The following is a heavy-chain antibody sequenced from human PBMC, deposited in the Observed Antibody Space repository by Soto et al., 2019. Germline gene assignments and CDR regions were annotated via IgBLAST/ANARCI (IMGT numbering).Heavy chain of an antibody. CDR3: AKHGAAARPRGGAYYYYYMDV. CDR2: ISGSGGGT. V-gene: IGHV3-23*01. Sequence: PGGSLRLSCAASGFTFSNYAMSWVRQAPGKGLEWVSAISGSGGGTYYADSVKGRFTISRDNSKNTLYLQMNSLRAEDTAVYYCAKHGAAARPRGGAYYYYYMDVWGKGTTVTVSS. D-gene: IGHD6-6*01. CDR1: GFTFSNYA. J-gene: IGHJ6*03.